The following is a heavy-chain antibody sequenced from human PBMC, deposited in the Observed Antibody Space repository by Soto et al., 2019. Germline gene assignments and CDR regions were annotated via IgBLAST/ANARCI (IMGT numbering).Heavy chain of an antibody. CDR2: MYHSGVT. Sequence: QVQLQESGPGLVKPSGTLSLTCAVSGGSITSNTWWTWVRQSPGKGLEWIGEMYHSGVTSYNPSLGRQVTMSVDKSRNQFSLRLNSVSAADTAVYYCAKGKEAMDVWGQGTAVIVSS. J-gene: IGHJ6*02. CDR1: GGSITSNTW. V-gene: IGHV4-4*02. CDR3: AKGKEAMDV.